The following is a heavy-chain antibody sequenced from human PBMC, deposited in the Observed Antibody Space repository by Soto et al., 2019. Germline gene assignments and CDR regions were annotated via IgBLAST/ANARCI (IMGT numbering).Heavy chain of an antibody. V-gene: IGHV3-48*02. Sequence: EVQLVESGGGLVQPGGSLRLSCAASGFTFSSYSMNWVRQAPGKGLEWVSYISSSSSTIYYADSVKGRFTISRDNAKNSLYLQMNSLRDAGTAVSYCAGEGGPLNWFAPWGQGTLVTVSS. CDR2: ISSSSSTI. CDR3: AGEGGPLNWFAP. D-gene: IGHD6-25*01. CDR1: GFTFSSYS. J-gene: IGHJ5*02.